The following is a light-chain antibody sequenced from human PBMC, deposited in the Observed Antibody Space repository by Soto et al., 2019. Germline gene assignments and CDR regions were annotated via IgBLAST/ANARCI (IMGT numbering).Light chain of an antibody. V-gene: IGKV3-20*01. J-gene: IGKJ4*01. CDR2: GAS. CDR1: QSVTSSY. CDR3: HQYVGSPLT. Sequence: EIVLTQSPGTLSLSPGERATLSCRASQSVTSSYLAWYQQKPGQAPRLLIYGASSRATGIPDRISGSGSGTDFTLSISRLEPEDFAVYYCHQYVGSPLTFGGGTKVEIK.